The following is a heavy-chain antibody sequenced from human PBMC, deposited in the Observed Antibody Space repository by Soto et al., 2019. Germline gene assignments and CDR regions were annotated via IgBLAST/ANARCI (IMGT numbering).Heavy chain of an antibody. Sequence: ASVKVSCKASGYTFISYGIGWVRQAPGQGLEWMGWITVNSGNTNYPQKFQGRVTMTTDTSTSTAYMELRSLTSDDTAVYYCGRGLGGGWYHFYYWGPGSLVPGSS. CDR3: GRGLGGGWYHFYY. CDR2: ITVNSGNT. V-gene: IGHV1-18*01. CDR1: GYTFISYG. J-gene: IGHJ4*02. D-gene: IGHD6-19*01.